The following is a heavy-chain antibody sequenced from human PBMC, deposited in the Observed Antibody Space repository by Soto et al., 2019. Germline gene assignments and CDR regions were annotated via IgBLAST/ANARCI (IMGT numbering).Heavy chain of an antibody. V-gene: IGHV3-33*01. J-gene: IGHJ4*01. CDR2: IWYDGSNK. CDR3: ARDPNTYSGYQPTFLEY. Sequence: GGSLRLSCAASGFTFSSYGMHWVRQAPGKGLEWVAVIWYDGSNKYYAGSVKGRFTISRDNSKNTLYLQIDGLRAEDTAVYYCARDPNTYSGYQPTFLEYWGHGTLVTVSA. D-gene: IGHD5-12*01. CDR1: GFTFSSYG.